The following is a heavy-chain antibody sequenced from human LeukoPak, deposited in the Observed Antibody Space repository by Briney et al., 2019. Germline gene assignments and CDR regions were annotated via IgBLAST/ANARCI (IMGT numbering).Heavy chain of an antibody. V-gene: IGHV5-51*01. CDR2: IYPGDSDT. J-gene: IGHJ3*02. D-gene: IGHD4-23*01. Sequence: GESLKISCKGSGCSFTSYWIGWVRQMPGKGLEWMGIIYPGDSDTRYSPSFQGQVTISADKSISTAYLQWSSLKASDTAMYYCARQKSGSGGLHAFDIWGQGTMVTVSS. CDR1: GCSFTSYW. CDR3: ARQKSGSGGLHAFDI.